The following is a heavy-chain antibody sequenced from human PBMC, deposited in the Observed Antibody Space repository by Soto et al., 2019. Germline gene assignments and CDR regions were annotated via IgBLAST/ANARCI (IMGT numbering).Heavy chain of an antibody. D-gene: IGHD3-16*01. CDR1: GGSISSSSYY. J-gene: IGHJ6*02. CDR3: ARVGGNRVGYGMDV. Sequence: PSETLSLTCTVSGGSISSSSYYWGWIRQPPGKGLEWIGSIYYSGSTYYNPSLKSRVTISVDTSKNQFSLKLSSVTAADTAVYYCARVGGNRVGYGMDVWGQGTTVTVSS. V-gene: IGHV4-39*07. CDR2: IYYSGST.